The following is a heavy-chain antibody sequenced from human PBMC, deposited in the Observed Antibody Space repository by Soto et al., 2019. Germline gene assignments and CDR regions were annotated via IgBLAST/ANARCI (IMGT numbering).Heavy chain of an antibody. Sequence: PGGSLRLSCAASGFTFSSYLMSWVRQPPGKGLELVANRKQDGSEKYYLDSVKGRFTISRDNANNSLYLQINRMSAEDTAVYYCARGASEQWMVFTYNWFDPWGQGTLVTVSS. D-gene: IGHD6-19*01. CDR2: RKQDGSEK. CDR1: GFTFSSYL. CDR3: ARGASEQWMVFTYNWFDP. V-gene: IGHV3-7*01. J-gene: IGHJ5*02.